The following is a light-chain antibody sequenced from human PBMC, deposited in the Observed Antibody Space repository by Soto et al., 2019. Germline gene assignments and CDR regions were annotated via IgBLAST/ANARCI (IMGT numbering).Light chain of an antibody. CDR3: QHLNAYPLT. V-gene: IGKV1-39*01. CDR2: AAS. J-gene: IGKJ4*01. Sequence: DIQMTQSPSSLSASVGDRVTITCRASQGISTYLDWYQQKPGKAPKLLIYAASSLQSGVPSRFSGSGSETDFTLAISSLQPEDFATYYCQHLNAYPLTFGGGTKVDIK. CDR1: QGISTY.